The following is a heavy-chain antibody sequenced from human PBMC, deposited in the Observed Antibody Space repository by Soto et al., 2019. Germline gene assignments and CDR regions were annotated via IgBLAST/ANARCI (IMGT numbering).Heavy chain of an antibody. CDR2: ISGSGDST. CDR3: AKERSSGWSFDY. J-gene: IGHJ4*02. D-gene: IGHD6-19*01. V-gene: IGHV3-23*01. Sequence: EVQLLASGGGLVQPGGSLRLSCADSGFTFSTYAMNWVRQAPGKGLEWVSGISGSGDSTYYADSVKGRFTVSRDNSKNTLYLQMNSLRGEDTAVFYCAKERSSGWSFDYWGQGTLVTVSP. CDR1: GFTFSTYA.